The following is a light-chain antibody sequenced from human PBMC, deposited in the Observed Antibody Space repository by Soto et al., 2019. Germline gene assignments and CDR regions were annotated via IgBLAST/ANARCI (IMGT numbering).Light chain of an antibody. J-gene: IGLJ3*02. CDR1: SSDVGGYNY. Sequence: QSALTQPASVSGSPGQSITISCSGTSSDVGGYNYVSWYQQHPGKAPKLMIYEVSERPSGVSDRFSGSKSGNAASLTISGLQADDEADYYCCSYEGSSNWLFGGGTKVTVL. V-gene: IGLV2-14*01. CDR2: EVS. CDR3: CSYEGSSNWL.